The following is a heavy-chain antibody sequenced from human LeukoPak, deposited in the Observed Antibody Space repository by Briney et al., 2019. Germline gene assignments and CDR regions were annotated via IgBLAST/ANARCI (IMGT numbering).Heavy chain of an antibody. D-gene: IGHD3-22*01. V-gene: IGHV1-2*06. CDR2: INPNSGGT. CDR3: ASGYYDSSGYYA. CDR1: GYTFTGYY. J-gene: IGHJ4*02. Sequence: ASVKVSCKASGYTFTGYYMHWVRQAPGQGLEWMGRINPNSGGTNYAQKFQGRVTMTRDTSISTAYMELSRLRSDDTAVYYCASGYYDSSGYYAWGQRTLVTVSS.